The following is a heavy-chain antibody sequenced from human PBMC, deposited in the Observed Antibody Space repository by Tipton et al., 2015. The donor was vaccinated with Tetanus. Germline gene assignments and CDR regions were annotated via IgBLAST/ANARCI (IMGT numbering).Heavy chain of an antibody. V-gene: IGHV4-59*01. CDR2: TYYSGST. J-gene: IGHJ4*02. Sequence: TLSLTCTVSGGSMSTYYWSWIRQPPGKGLEWIGYTYYSGSTGYNPSLKSRVTISIDSSKNQFSLKLTSVTAADTAVYYCARDERYGDYAYWGQGALVTVSS. CDR3: ARDERYGDYAY. D-gene: IGHD4-17*01. CDR1: GGSMSTYY.